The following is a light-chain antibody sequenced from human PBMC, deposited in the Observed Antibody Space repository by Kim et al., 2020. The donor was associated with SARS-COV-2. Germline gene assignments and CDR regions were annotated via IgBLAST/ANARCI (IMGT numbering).Light chain of an antibody. CDR2: GDT. CDR1: SSNIGAGYE. CDR3: QSYDSSLRVV. Sequence: QLVLTQPPSVSGAPGQRVTISCTGSSSNIGAGYEVHWYQQLPGTAPKLLIYGDTDRPSGVPDRFSGSKSGTSASLAITGLQAEDEADYYCQSYDSSLRVVFGGGTKVTVL. V-gene: IGLV1-40*01. J-gene: IGLJ2*01.